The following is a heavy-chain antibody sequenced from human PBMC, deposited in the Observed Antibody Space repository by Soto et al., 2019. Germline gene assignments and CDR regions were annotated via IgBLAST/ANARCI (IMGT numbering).Heavy chain of an antibody. J-gene: IGHJ4*02. CDR3: AKDRRAGGTSAFYFDF. CDR2: ICATGGGT. Sequence: PGGSLRLSCAASGFKFSNYAMSWVRQAPGKGLEWVSLICATGGGTYYADSMKGRFTISRDNSNNTLYLQVHSLTAEDAAVYYCAKDRRAGGTSAFYFDFWGQGAQVTVSS. CDR1: GFKFSNYA. V-gene: IGHV3-23*01. D-gene: IGHD3-16*01.